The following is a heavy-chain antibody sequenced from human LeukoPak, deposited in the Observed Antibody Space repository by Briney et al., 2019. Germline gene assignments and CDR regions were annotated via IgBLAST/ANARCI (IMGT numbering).Heavy chain of an antibody. CDR1: GYSISSNYF. CDR3: VCPEQQLDRGDAFDI. V-gene: IGHV4-38-2*02. D-gene: IGHD6-13*01. J-gene: IGHJ3*02. Sequence: TSETLSLTCTVSGYSISSNYFWGWVRHPPRKGLEWIGSIYYSGSTNYNPCLKSRVTISVDTSKDQFSLKLSSVTAADTAVYYCVCPEQQLDRGDAFDIWGQGTMVTVSS. CDR2: IYYSGST.